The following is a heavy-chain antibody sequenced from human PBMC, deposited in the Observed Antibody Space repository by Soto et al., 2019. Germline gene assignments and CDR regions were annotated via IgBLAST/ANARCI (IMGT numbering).Heavy chain of an antibody. Sequence: SETLSLTCTVSGGSIISTTYYWGWIRQPPGKGLEWIGSIYYSGGTYYNPSLKSRVTISVDTYKEQFSLKLTSVTAADTAVYYCASRGLNGDPFDYWGQGTLVTVSS. J-gene: IGHJ4*02. V-gene: IGHV4-39*01. CDR2: IYYSGGT. CDR3: ASRGLNGDPFDY. CDR1: GGSIISTTYY. D-gene: IGHD4-17*01.